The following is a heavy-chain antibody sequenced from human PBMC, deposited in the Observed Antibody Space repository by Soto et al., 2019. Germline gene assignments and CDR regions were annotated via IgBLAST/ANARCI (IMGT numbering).Heavy chain of an antibody. D-gene: IGHD3-10*01. CDR3: ARDDEDGSYCDLGY. CDR2: ILHDGNNK. J-gene: IGHJ4*02. CDR1: GFTISNYI. V-gene: IGHV3-30-3*01. Sequence: QVQLVEAGGGVVQPGRSLRLSCAASGFTISNYIMHWVRQAPGKGLEWVAMILHDGNNKYYADSVKGRFTISRDNSKNTLYLQMNSLRTDDTAMYYCARDDEDGSYCDLGYWGQGTLVTVSS.